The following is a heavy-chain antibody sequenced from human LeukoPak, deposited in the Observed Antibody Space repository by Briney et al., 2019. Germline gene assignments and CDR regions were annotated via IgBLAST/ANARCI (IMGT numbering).Heavy chain of an antibody. CDR1: GFTFSSYW. CDR3: AKGSYYYGSGN. J-gene: IGHJ4*02. D-gene: IGHD3-10*01. Sequence: GGSLRLSCAASGFTFSSYWMNWARQAPGKGLEWVSAISGSGGSTYYADSVKGRFTISRDNSRNTLYLQMNSLRAEDTAVYYCAKGSYYYGSGNWGQGTLVTVSS. CDR2: ISGSGGST. V-gene: IGHV3-23*01.